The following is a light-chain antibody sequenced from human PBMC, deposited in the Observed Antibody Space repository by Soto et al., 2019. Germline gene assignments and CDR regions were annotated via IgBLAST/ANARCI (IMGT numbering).Light chain of an antibody. V-gene: IGLV2-14*01. CDR1: SSDVCGYNY. J-gene: IGLJ1*01. CDR2: EVS. CDR3: SSYTRSSTPNV. Sequence: QSVLTQPASVSGSPGQSITISCTGTSSDVCGYNYVSWYQQHPGKAPKLMIYEVSNRPSRVSNRFSGSKSGNTASLTISGLQAEDEADYYCSSYTRSSTPNVYVTGTKVTVL.